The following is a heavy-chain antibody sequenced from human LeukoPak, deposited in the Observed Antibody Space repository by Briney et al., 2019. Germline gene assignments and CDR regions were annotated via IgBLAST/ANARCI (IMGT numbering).Heavy chain of an antibody. D-gene: IGHD5-24*01. CDR2: IYYSGST. V-gene: IGHV4-59*01. J-gene: IGHJ4*02. CDR1: GGSISSYY. Sequence: SETLSLTCTVSGGSISSYYWSWIRQPPGKGLEWIGYIYYSGSTNYNPSLKSRVTISVETSKNQFSLKLSSVTAADTAVYCCASALRDGYNYHYFDYWGQGTLVTVSS. CDR3: ASALRDGYNYHYFDY.